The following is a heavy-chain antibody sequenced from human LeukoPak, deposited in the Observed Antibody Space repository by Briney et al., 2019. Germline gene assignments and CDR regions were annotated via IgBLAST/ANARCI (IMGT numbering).Heavy chain of an antibody. Sequence: PSETLSLTCTVSGGSISSSSYYWGWIRQPPGKGLEWIGSIYYSGSTYYNPSLKSRVTISVDTSKNQFSLKLSSVTAADTAVYYCARVAAAAGSIDYWGQGTLVTVSS. CDR2: IYYSGST. D-gene: IGHD6-13*01. CDR1: GGSISSSSYY. V-gene: IGHV4-39*07. CDR3: ARVAAAAGSIDY. J-gene: IGHJ4*02.